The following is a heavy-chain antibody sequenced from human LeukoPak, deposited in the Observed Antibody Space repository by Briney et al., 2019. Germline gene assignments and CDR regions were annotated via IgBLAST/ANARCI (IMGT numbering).Heavy chain of an antibody. J-gene: IGHJ4*02. CDR3: AKDLRSRYSGYDLGDY. V-gene: IGHV3-23*01. CDR2: ITSSGGST. CDR1: GFTFSSYA. Sequence: PGGSLRLSCAASGFTFSSYAMNWVRQASGKGLEWVSAITSSGGSTYYADSVKGRFTISRDNSKHTLYLQMNSLRAEDTAVYYCAKDLRSRYSGYDLGDYWGQGTLVTVSS. D-gene: IGHD5-12*01.